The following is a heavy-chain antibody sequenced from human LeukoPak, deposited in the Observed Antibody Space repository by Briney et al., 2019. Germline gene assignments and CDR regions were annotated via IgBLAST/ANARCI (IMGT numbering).Heavy chain of an antibody. CDR1: GGSMNNYY. Sequence: PSETLSLTCTVSGGSMNNYYWSWIRQSPGKGLEWIAYIYSSGSTYYNPSLKSRVTISVDTSKNQFSLKLSSVTAADTAVYYCAIRDSSGYYSFAFDIWGQGTMVTVSS. CDR2: IYSSGST. D-gene: IGHD3-22*01. CDR3: AIRDSSGYYSFAFDI. V-gene: IGHV4-59*12. J-gene: IGHJ3*02.